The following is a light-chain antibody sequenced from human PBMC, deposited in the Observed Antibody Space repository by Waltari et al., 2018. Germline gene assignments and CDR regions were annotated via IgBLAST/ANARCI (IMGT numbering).Light chain of an antibody. CDR3: AAWDDSLNGRWV. Sequence: QSEMSQPPSVSGTPGQTVTISCSGRSSNVGGNVVNWYQQLPGTAPKLLIYRNDQRPSGVPDRFSGSKSGTSASLAISGLQSEDEADYYCAAWDDSLNGRWVLGAGTKLTVL. CDR2: RND. V-gene: IGLV1-44*01. J-gene: IGLJ2*01. CDR1: SSNVGGNV.